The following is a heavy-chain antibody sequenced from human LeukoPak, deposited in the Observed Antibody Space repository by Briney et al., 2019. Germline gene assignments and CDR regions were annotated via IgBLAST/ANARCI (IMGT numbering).Heavy chain of an antibody. Sequence: GASVKVSCKASGYTFTSYGISWVRQAPGQGLEWMGWISAYNGNTNYAQKLQGRVTMTTDTSTSTAYMELRSLRSDDTAVYYCARGGTRITMVRGVIGWFDPWGQGTLVTVSS. D-gene: IGHD3-10*01. CDR2: ISAYNGNT. V-gene: IGHV1-18*01. CDR3: ARGGTRITMVRGVIGWFDP. CDR1: GYTFTSYG. J-gene: IGHJ5*02.